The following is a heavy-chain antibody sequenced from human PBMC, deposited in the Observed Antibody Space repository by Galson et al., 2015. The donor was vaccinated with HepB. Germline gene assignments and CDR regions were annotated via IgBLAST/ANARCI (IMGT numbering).Heavy chain of an antibody. CDR1: GFTVSSNY. D-gene: IGHD3-10*02. J-gene: IGHJ4*02. CDR2: IYSGGST. CDR3: ACWLGSGSYYNFDY. V-gene: IGHV3-66*01. Sequence: SLRLSCAASGFTVSSNYMSWVRQAPGKGLEWVSVIYSGGSTYYADSVKGRFTISRDNSKNTLYLQMNSLRAEDTAVYYCACWLGSGSYYNFDYWGQGTLVTVSS.